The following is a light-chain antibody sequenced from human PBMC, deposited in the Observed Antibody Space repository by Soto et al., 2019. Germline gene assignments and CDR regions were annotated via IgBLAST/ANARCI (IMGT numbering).Light chain of an antibody. V-gene: IGKV1-39*01. Sequence: DIQMTQSPSSLSASVGDRVTITCRASQSISSYLNWYQQKPGKAPKLLIYAASSLQSGVPSRFSGSGSGTDFTLTISSLQPEDFATYYCQQSYSRRFGQGTKVEIK. CDR1: QSISSY. J-gene: IGKJ1*01. CDR3: QQSYSRR. CDR2: AAS.